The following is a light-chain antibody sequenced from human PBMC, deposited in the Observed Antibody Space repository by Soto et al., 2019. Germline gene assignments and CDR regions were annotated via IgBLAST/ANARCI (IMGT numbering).Light chain of an antibody. CDR3: QSYDSSLSGSV. Sequence: QSVLTQPPSVSGAPGQRATISCTGSSSNIGAGYDVHWYQHLPGTAPKLLIYGDFNRPSGVPDRFSGSKSGTSASLAITGLHVEDEADYYCQSYDSSLSGSVFGGGTKVTVL. V-gene: IGLV1-40*01. CDR2: GDF. CDR1: SSNIGAGYD. J-gene: IGLJ2*01.